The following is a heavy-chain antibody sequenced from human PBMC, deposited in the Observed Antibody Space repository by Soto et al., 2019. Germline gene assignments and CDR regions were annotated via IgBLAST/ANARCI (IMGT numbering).Heavy chain of an antibody. Sequence: PGGSLRLSCAASGFTFDDYAMHWVRQAPGKGLEWVSLISWDGGSTYYADSVKGRFTISRDNSKNSLYLQMNSLRAEDTALYYCAKDESGSYYGSPYYYGMDVWGQGTTVTVSS. J-gene: IGHJ6*02. CDR3: AKDESGSYYGSPYYYGMDV. D-gene: IGHD1-26*01. CDR1: GFTFDDYA. V-gene: IGHV3-43D*04. CDR2: ISWDGGST.